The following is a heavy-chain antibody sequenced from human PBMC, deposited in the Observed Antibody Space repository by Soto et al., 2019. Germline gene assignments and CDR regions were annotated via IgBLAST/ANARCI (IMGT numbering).Heavy chain of an antibody. CDR1: GGSISSGCYY. D-gene: IGHD5-12*01. Sequence: TLSLPCTVSGGSISSGCYYWSWIRQHPGKGLEWIGYIYYSGSTYYNPSINSRVTISVYTSKNQLYLKLSSVTSADTAVYYCARDLRVEMATIGIWFAPWGQGTLATVSS. CDR3: ARDLRVEMATIGIWFAP. V-gene: IGHV4-31*03. J-gene: IGHJ5*02. CDR2: IYYSGST.